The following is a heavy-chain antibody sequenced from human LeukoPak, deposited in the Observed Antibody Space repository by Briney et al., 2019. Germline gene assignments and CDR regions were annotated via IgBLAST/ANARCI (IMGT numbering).Heavy chain of an antibody. J-gene: IGHJ4*02. D-gene: IGHD3-16*01. CDR3: AIPMITFGGPIDY. CDR2: IYHSGST. CDR1: GVSISSSNW. Sequence: SGTLSLTCAVSGVSISSSNWWSWVRQPPGKGLEWIGEIYHSGSTNYNPSLKSRVTISVDKSKNQFSLKLSSVTAADTAVYYCAIPMITFGGPIDYWGQGTLVTVSS. V-gene: IGHV4-4*02.